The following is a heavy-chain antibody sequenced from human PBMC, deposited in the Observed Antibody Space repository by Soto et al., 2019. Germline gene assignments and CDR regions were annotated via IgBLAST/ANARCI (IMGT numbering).Heavy chain of an antibody. CDR2: ISLGDSYK. D-gene: IGHD5-18*01. Sequence: QVQLVESGGGLVKPGGSLRLACAASGFTFSDYFMSWVRQAPGKGLEWVSFISLGDSYKKTADSVKGRFTISRDNAKNSLYLLMNSLRAEDTALYYCVRESRTDEDGYDARGYYFDYWGQGTLVTVSS. CDR3: VRESRTDEDGYDARGYYFDY. CDR1: GFTFSDYF. J-gene: IGHJ4*02. V-gene: IGHV3-11*06.